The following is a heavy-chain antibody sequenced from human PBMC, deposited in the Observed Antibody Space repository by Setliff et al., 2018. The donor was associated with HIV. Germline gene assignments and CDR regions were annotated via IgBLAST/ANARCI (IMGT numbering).Heavy chain of an antibody. CDR2: IKEDGSET. Sequence: AGGSLRLSCATSGFTFSNFWLTWVSQAPGKGLEGVAKIKEDGSETFYVDSVKGRFTRSRDNATNSLFLQMDSLRVEDTAFYYCARLSPPDDYGDLGGVDYWGQGTLVTVSS. J-gene: IGHJ4*02. CDR3: ARLSPPDDYGDLGGVDY. V-gene: IGHV3-7*01. CDR1: GFTFSNFW. D-gene: IGHD4-17*01.